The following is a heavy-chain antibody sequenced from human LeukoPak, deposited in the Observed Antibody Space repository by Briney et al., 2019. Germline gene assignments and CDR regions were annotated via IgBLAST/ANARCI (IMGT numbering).Heavy chain of an antibody. V-gene: IGHV5-51*01. Sequence: GESLQISCKGSGYSFTSYWIGWVRQMPGKGLGWMGIIYPGDSDTRYSPSFQGQVTISADKSISTAYLQWSSLKASDTAIYYCARPYGSGSSRYDYWGQGTLVTASS. CDR1: GYSFTSYW. J-gene: IGHJ4*02. CDR3: ARPYGSGSSRYDY. CDR2: IYPGDSDT. D-gene: IGHD3-10*01.